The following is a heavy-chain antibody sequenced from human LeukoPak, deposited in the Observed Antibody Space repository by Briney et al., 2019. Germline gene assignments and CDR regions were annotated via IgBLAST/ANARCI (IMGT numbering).Heavy chain of an antibody. J-gene: IGHJ5*02. CDR3: ASSHYYDSSGTPDWFDP. D-gene: IGHD3-22*01. Sequence: GGSLRLSCSASGFTFSSYAMHWVRQAPGKGLEFVSAISTNAGSTYYADPVKGRFTISRDNSKNTLFLQMSNLRAEDTAVYYCASSHYYDSSGTPDWFDPWGQGTLVTVSS. CDR1: GFTFSSYA. CDR2: ISTNAGST. V-gene: IGHV3-64D*06.